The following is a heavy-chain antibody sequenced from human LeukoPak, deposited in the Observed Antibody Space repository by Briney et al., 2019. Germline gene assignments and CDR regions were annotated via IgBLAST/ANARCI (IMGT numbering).Heavy chain of an antibody. CDR1: GHSFTSYD. J-gene: IGHJ5*01. CDR2: MNANTGAT. V-gene: IGHV1-8*01. D-gene: IGHD4-11*01. Sequence: GASVKVSCKASGHSFTSYDINWVRQATGQGLEWMGWMNANTGATGYAQKFQGRVTMTRDTSISTAYMELSSLRSEDTAIYYCARRNSWYDSWGQGTLVTVLS. CDR3: ARRNSWYDS.